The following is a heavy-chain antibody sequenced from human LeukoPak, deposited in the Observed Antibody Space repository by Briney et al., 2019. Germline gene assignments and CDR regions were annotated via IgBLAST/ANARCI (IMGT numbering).Heavy chain of an antibody. CDR1: GFTFSSYA. D-gene: IGHD3-22*01. V-gene: IGHV3-23*01. Sequence: PGGSLTLSCSASGFTFSSYAINWVRQAPGKGLEWVSAIGSNGGSTHYADSVKGRFTISRDNSKNTLYLQMNSLRAEDTAVYYCAKSFYDSSPCDYWGQGALVTVSS. CDR2: IGSNGGST. J-gene: IGHJ4*02. CDR3: AKSFYDSSPCDY.